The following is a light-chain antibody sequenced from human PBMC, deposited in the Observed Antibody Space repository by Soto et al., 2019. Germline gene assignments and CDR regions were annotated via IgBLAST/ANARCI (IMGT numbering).Light chain of an antibody. CDR3: QQTTTFPLT. CDR2: RAS. Sequence: DIPMTQSPSSVSASVGDRVTITCRASQGITSWLAWYQQKPGKAPKLLIYRASNLQSGVPSRFSGSGSGTDFTLTISSLQPADFATYYCQQTTTFPLTFGGGTKVEIK. J-gene: IGKJ4*01. CDR1: QGITSW. V-gene: IGKV1-12*01.